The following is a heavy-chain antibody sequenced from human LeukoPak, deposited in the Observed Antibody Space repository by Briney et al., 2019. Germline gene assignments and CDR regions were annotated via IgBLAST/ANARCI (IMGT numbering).Heavy chain of an antibody. CDR3: AKDPLVRGVIISNWFDP. V-gene: IGHV3-30*02. D-gene: IGHD3-10*01. CDR1: GSTFSSYG. Sequence: PGGSLRLSCAASGSTFSSYGMHWVRQAPGKGLEWVAFIRYDGSNKYYADSVKGRFTISRDNSKNTLYLQMNSLRAEDTAVYYCAKDPLVRGVIISNWFDPWGQGTLVTVSS. J-gene: IGHJ5*02. CDR2: IRYDGSNK.